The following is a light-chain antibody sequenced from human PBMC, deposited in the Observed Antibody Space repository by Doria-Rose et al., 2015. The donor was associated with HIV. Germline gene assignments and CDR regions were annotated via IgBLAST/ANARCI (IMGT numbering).Light chain of an antibody. V-gene: IGKV3-20*01. Sequence: TQSPGTLSSSPGERATLSCRASQSFSSTYLAWYQQKPGQAPSLLIYDGSTRATGIRDRFSASGSGADFTLTINRLEPEDFALYCCHQYGTSWTFGQGTKVEI. CDR3: HQYGTSWT. J-gene: IGKJ1*01. CDR1: QSFSSTY. CDR2: DGS.